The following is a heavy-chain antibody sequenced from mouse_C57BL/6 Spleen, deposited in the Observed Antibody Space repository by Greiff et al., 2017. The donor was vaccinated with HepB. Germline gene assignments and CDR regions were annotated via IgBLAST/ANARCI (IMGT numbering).Heavy chain of an antibody. J-gene: IGHJ1*03. D-gene: IGHD1-1*01. V-gene: IGHV5-4*01. Sequence: EVQLQESGGGLVKPGGSLKLSCAASGFTFSSYAMSWVRQTPEKRLEWVATISDGGSYTYYPDNVKGRFTISRDNAKNNLYLQMSHLKSEDTAMYYCARGDYGSSYNWYFDVWGTGTTVTVSS. CDR3: ARGDYGSSYNWYFDV. CDR2: ISDGGSYT. CDR1: GFTFSSYA.